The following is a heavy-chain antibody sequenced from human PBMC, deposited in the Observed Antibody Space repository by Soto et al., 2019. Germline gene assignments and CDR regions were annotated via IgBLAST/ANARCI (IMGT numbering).Heavy chain of an antibody. Sequence: ASVKVSCKTSGYIFTSSPLNWFRQAPGQRPEWVGWIHTGNGDTKYSQKFQGRLTLTRDTSASTGYMELSSLRSEDTAVYFCEREGEIPWGQGTLVTVSS. CDR3: EREGEIP. CDR1: GYIFTSSP. V-gene: IGHV1-3*04. D-gene: IGHD3-10*01. J-gene: IGHJ5*02. CDR2: IHTGNGDT.